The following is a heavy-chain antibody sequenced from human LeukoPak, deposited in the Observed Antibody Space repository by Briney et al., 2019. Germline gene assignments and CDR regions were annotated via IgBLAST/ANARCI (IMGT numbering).Heavy chain of an antibody. CDR1: GFTFSSYA. D-gene: IGHD3-16*01. CDR2: SGACVGIT. CDR3: ARRMCAITSGGEDY. J-gene: IGHJ4*02. V-gene: IGHV3-23*01. Sequence: GGSLTLSCTASGFTFSSYAMSWGRQAQGKGMEWVSASGACVGITYYAHALQPRSTISRDNSKNTLYLQMHSLRAEDTSVYYCARRMCAITSGGEDYWGQGTLVTVSS.